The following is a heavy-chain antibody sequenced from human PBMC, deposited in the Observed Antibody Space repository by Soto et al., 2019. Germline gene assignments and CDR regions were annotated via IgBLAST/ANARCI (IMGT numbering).Heavy chain of an antibody. V-gene: IGHV1-69*06. CDR1: GGTFSGYA. CDR2: IIPIFGTA. J-gene: IGHJ4*02. Sequence: SVKVSCKASGGTFSGYAISWVRQAPGQGLEWMGGIIPIFGTANYAQKFQGRVTITADKSTSTAYMELSSLRSEDTAVYYCAMYYYDSSGYGPSFDYWGQGTLVTVSS. CDR3: AMYYYDSSGYGPSFDY. D-gene: IGHD3-22*01.